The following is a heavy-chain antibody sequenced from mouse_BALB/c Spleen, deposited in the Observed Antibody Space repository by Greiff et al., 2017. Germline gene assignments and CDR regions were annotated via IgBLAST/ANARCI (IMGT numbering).Heavy chain of an antibody. J-gene: IGHJ4*01. Sequence: VKLQQSGAELVRPGSSVKISCKASGYAFSSYWMNWVKQRPGQGLEWIGQIYPGDGDTNYNGKFKGKATLTADKSSSTAYMQLSSLTSEDSAVYFCARLDDGYYDYAMDYWGQGTSVTVSP. CDR2: IYPGDGDT. CDR3: ARLDDGYYDYAMDY. D-gene: IGHD2-3*01. CDR1: GYAFSSYW. V-gene: IGHV1-80*01.